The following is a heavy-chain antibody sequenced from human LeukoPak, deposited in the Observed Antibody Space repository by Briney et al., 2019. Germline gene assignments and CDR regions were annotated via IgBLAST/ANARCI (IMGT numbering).Heavy chain of an antibody. D-gene: IGHD6-13*01. CDR3: ARDQGSSWGPDY. V-gene: IGHV3-21*01. CDR1: GFTFSSYT. CDR2: ITSSSSYI. Sequence: GGSLRLSCAASGFTFSSYTMNWVRQAPGKGLEWVSSITSSSSYIYYADSVKGRFTISRDNAKNSLYLQMNSLRAEDTAVYYCARDQGSSWGPDYWGQGTLVTVSS. J-gene: IGHJ4*02.